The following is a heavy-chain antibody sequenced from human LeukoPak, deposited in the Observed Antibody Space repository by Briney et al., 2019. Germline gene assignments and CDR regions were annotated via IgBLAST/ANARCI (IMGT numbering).Heavy chain of an antibody. D-gene: IGHD6-13*01. CDR1: GYTFTGYY. CDR3: ARASSPYSSSWYYFDY. V-gene: IGHV1-2*02. Sequence: ASVKVSRKASGYTFTGYYMHWVRQAPGQGLEWMGWINPNSGGTNYAQKFQGRVTMTRDTSISTAYMELSRLRSDDTAVYYCARASSPYSSSWYYFDYWGQGTLVTVSS. J-gene: IGHJ4*02. CDR2: INPNSGGT.